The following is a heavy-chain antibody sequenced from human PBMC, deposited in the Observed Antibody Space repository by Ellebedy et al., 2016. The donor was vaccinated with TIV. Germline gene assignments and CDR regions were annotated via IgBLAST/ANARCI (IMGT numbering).Heavy chain of an antibody. CDR2: IYYSGST. J-gene: IGHJ4*02. D-gene: IGHD1-1*01. CDR1: GGSISSPSYY. Sequence: MPSETLSLTCTVSGGSISSPSYYWGWIRQPPGKGLEWIGSIYYSGSTYYYPSLKSLVTMAIATSKNQFSLKLSSVTAADTAVYYCARHHTVERGAIDYWGQGTLVTVSS. V-gene: IGHV4-39*01. CDR3: ARHHTVERGAIDY.